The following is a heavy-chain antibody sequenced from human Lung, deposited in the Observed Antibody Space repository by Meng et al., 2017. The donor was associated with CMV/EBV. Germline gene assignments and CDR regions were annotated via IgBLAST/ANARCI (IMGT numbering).Heavy chain of an antibody. V-gene: IGHV4-59*01. CDR2: IYYSGST. CDR3: AREEGIGGFDP. Sequence: QLQASGPGLVKPSETLSLTCTCSGGSISSYYWSWIRQPPGKGLEWIGYIYYSGSTNYNPSLKSRVTISVDTSKNQFSLKLSSVTAADTAVYYCAREEGIGGFDPWGQGTLVTVSS. CDR1: GGSISSYY. D-gene: IGHD3-10*01. J-gene: IGHJ5*02.